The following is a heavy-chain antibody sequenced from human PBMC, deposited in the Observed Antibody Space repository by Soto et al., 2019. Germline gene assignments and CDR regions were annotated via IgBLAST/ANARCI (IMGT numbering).Heavy chain of an antibody. CDR1: GGSISSSSYY. Sequence: SETLSLTCTVSGGSISSSSYYWGWIRQPPGKGLEWIGSTYYSGSTYYNPSLKSRVTISVDTSKNQFSLKLSSVTAADTAVYYCASWSIAARNFDYWGQGTLVTVSS. V-gene: IGHV4-39*01. CDR2: TYYSGST. J-gene: IGHJ4*02. CDR3: ASWSIAARNFDY. D-gene: IGHD6-6*01.